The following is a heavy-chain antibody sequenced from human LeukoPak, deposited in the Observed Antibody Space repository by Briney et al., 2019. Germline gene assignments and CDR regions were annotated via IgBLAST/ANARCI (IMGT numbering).Heavy chain of an antibody. D-gene: IGHD2-2*01. CDR2: INPNSGGT. Sequence: ASVKVSCKASGYTFTGYYMHWVRQAPGQGLEWMGWINPNSGGTNYAQKFQGRVTMTRDTSISTAYMELSRLRSDDTAVYYCARGGVLGYCSSTSCRIWFDPWGQGTLVTVSS. CDR3: ARGGVLGYCSSTSCRIWFDP. V-gene: IGHV1-2*02. CDR1: GYTFTGYY. J-gene: IGHJ5*02.